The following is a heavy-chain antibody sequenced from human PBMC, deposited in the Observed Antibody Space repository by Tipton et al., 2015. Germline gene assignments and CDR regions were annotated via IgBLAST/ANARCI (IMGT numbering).Heavy chain of an antibody. CDR1: GFTFSSYS. D-gene: IGHD6-13*01. CDR3: ARDGRIAAVGPQTFFDF. CDR2: ISGSGDST. Sequence: SLRLSCAASGFTFSSYSMNWVRQAPGKGLQWVSAISGSGDSTYYANSVKGRFTISRDNSKNTLYLQMNSLRVEDTAVYYCARDGRIAAVGPQTFFDFWGQGTLVTVSS. J-gene: IGHJ4*02. V-gene: IGHV3-23*01.